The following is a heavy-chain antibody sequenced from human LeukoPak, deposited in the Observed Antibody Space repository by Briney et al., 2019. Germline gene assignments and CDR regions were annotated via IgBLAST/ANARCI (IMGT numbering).Heavy chain of an antibody. Sequence: PSETLSLTCAVSGGSISSGSYSWSWIRQPPGKGLEWIGYIYHSGSTYYNPSLKSRVTISVDRSKNQFSLKLSSVTAADTAVYYCARGLPPNFDYWGQGTLVTVSS. CDR2: IYHSGST. V-gene: IGHV4-30-2*01. CDR3: ARGLPPNFDY. J-gene: IGHJ4*02. CDR1: GGSISSGSYS. D-gene: IGHD1-14*01.